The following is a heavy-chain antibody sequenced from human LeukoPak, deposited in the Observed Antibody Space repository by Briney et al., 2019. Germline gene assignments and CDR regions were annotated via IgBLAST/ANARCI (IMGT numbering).Heavy chain of an antibody. CDR2: INHSGST. Sequence: SETLSLTCAVYGGSFSGYYWSWIRQPPGKGLEWIGEINHSGSTNYNPSLKSRVTISVDTSKNQFSLKLSSVTAADTAVYYCARGHYYDSSGYYEGNAFDIWGQGTMVTVSS. V-gene: IGHV4-34*01. CDR1: GGSFSGYY. D-gene: IGHD3-22*01. J-gene: IGHJ3*02. CDR3: ARGHYYDSSGYYEGNAFDI.